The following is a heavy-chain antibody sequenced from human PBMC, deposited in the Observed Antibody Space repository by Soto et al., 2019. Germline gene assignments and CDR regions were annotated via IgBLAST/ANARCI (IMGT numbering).Heavy chain of an antibody. CDR3: AREGITMIVVVMFDY. Sequence: LRLSCAASGFTFSSYAMHWVRQAPGKGLEWVAVISYDGSNKYYADSVKGRFTISRDNSKNTLYLQMNSLRAEDTAVYYCAREGITMIVVVMFDYWGQGTLVTVSS. D-gene: IGHD3-22*01. CDR2: ISYDGSNK. J-gene: IGHJ4*02. V-gene: IGHV3-30-3*01. CDR1: GFTFSSYA.